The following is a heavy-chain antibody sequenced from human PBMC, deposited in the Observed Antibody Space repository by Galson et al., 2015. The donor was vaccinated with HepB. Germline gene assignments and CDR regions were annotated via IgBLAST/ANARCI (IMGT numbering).Heavy chain of an antibody. CDR2: ISGSGGST. V-gene: IGHV3-23*01. CDR1: GFTFSSYA. J-gene: IGHJ6*02. CDR3: AKDLEYSYPSLPLYYYYGMDV. Sequence: SLRLSCAASGFTFSSYAMSWVRQAPGKGLEWVSAISGSGGSTYYADSVKGRFTISRDNSKNTLYLQMNSLRAEDTAVYYCAKDLEYSYPSLPLYYYYGMDVWGQGTTVTVSS. D-gene: IGHD5-18*01.